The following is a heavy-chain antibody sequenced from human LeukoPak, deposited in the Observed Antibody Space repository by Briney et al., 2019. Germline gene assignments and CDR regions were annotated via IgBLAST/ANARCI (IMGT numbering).Heavy chain of an antibody. D-gene: IGHD3-22*01. J-gene: IGHJ4*02. CDR1: GYSFTSYW. CDR3: ARPHFDSSGYEFDY. Sequence: GESLKISCKGSGYSFTSYWIGWVRQMPGKGLEWLGIINPGDSDTRYSPSFQGQVTISADKSLRTAYLQWSSLKASDTAMYYCARPHFDSSGYEFDYWGQGTLVTVSS. CDR2: INPGDSDT. V-gene: IGHV5-51*01.